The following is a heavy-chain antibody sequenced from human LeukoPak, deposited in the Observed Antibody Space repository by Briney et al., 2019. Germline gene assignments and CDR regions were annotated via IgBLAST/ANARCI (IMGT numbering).Heavy chain of an antibody. D-gene: IGHD1/OR15-1a*01. J-gene: IGHJ6*03. CDR3: ARDQQQGDHYSFYYMDF. CDR1: GYSFSNHG. V-gene: IGHV1-18*01. Sequence: ASVKVSCKGSGYSFSNHGITWMRQAPGQGLEWIGWISPHKGNTNYQQRLQGRLIMTTDASTSTAYMELRDLRSDDTALYYCARDQQQGDHYSFYYMDFWGEGTTVIVSS. CDR2: ISPHKGNT.